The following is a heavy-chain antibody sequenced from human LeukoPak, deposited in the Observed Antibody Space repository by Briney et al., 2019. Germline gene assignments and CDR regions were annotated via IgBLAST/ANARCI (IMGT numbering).Heavy chain of an antibody. CDR3: ARITDYYYDSSGYLDY. CDR2: IKQDGSEK. V-gene: IGHV3-7*01. CDR1: PFTFSSYW. J-gene: IGHJ4*02. Sequence: GGSLRLSCAASPFTFSSYWMSWVRQAPGKGLEWVANIKQDGSEKYYVDSVKGRFTISRDNARNSLSLQMHSLRAEDTAVYYCARITDYYYDSSGYLDYWGQGTPVTVSS. D-gene: IGHD3-22*01.